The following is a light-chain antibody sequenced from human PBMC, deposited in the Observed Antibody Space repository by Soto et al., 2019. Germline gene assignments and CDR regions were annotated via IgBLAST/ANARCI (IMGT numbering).Light chain of an antibody. V-gene: IGLV1-44*01. Sequence: QLVLTQLPSASGTPGQRVTISCSGSNSNIGRNTVNWYQQLPGAAPNLLIYSNNERPSGVPDRFSGSKSGTSASLAISGLQSEDEADYYCAAWDESPNVPVFGGGTKLTVL. CDR2: SNN. CDR1: NSNIGRNT. CDR3: AAWDESPNVPV. J-gene: IGLJ2*01.